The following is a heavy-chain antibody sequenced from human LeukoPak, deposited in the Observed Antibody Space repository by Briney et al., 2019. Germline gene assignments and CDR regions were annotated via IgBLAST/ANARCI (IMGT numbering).Heavy chain of an antibody. CDR3: ARARGSKGVVATISGFDY. V-gene: IGHV4-59*01. J-gene: IGHJ4*02. Sequence: SETLSLTCTVSGGSISSYYWSWIRQPPGKGLEWLGYIYYSGSTNYNPSLKSRVTISVDTSKNQFSLKLSSVTAADTAVYYCARARGSKGVVATISGFDYWGQGTLVTVSS. CDR1: GGSISSYY. CDR2: IYYSGST. D-gene: IGHD5-12*01.